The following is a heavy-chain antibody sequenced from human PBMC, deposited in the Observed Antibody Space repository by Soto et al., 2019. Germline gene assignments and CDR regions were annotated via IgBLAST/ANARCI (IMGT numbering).Heavy chain of an antibody. CDR1: GGSISSGGYY. J-gene: IGHJ4*02. CDR3: ARYFGVAAAGPFDY. V-gene: IGHV4-31*03. D-gene: IGHD6-13*01. CDR2: IYYSGST. Sequence: QVQLQESGPGLVKPSQTLSLTCTVSGGSISSGGYYWGWIRQHPGKGLEWIGYIYYSGSTYYNPSLKSRVNISVDTSKHQFSLKLSAVTAADTAVYYCARYFGVAAAGPFDYWGQGTLVTVSS.